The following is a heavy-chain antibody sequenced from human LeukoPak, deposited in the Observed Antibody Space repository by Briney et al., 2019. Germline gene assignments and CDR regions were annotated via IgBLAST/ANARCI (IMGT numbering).Heavy chain of an antibody. J-gene: IGHJ4*02. CDR2: IYYSGST. Sequence: SETLSLICIVSGGSISSSNYHWGWIRQPPGKGLEWIGTIYYSGSTYYNPSLRSRVTISVDTSKNQFSLKLSSVTAADTAVYYCASPEYPFYGKFDYWCQRTLVTVSS. CDR1: GGSISSSNYH. CDR3: ASPEYPFYGKFDY. D-gene: IGHD2/OR15-2a*01. V-gene: IGHV4-39*01.